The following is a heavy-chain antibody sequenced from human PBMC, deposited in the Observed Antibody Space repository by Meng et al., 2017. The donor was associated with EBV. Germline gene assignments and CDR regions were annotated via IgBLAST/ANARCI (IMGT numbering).Heavy chain of an antibody. CDR3: ASESGRGYTPDY. D-gene: IGHD3-10*01. V-gene: IGHV1-69*01. J-gene: IGHJ4*02. CDR2: FLPRLGAP. Sequence: QVQMGRSAAEVKKPGSSVKVSRKTSGGPFRYYAISWVRQAPGQGLEWLGGFLPRLGAPNYAQKFHGRVKITADESTSTHYMDLSSLRSEDTAIYYCASESGRGYTPDYWGQGTLVTVSS. CDR1: GGPFRYYA.